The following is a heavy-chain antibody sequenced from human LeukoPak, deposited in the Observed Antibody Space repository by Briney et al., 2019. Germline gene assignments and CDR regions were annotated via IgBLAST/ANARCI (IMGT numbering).Heavy chain of an antibody. J-gene: IGHJ4*02. CDR3: AFDYYDSSGYSDY. Sequence: SVKGSSKASGGTFTTYTISWVRQAPGQGREWMGRIIPILGIANYTQKFPGRVTITADKHTSTAYMGLSSLRSEDTAVYYCAFDYYDSSGYSDYWGQGTLVSVSP. CDR2: IIPILGIA. CDR1: GGTFTTYT. D-gene: IGHD3-22*01. V-gene: IGHV1-69*02.